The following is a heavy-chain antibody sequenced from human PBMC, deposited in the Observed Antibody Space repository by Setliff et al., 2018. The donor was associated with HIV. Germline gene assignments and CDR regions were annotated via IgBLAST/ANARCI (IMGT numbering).Heavy chain of an antibody. CDR3: ARVYYGDLEY. Sequence: PSETLSLTCSVSGGPITSNTYFWDWIRQAPGKGLEWIGSIYSSGSTNYNPSLKSRVTISADTSKNQFSLNLSSVTAADTAVYCCARVYYGDLEYWGQGTLVTVSS. CDR2: IYSSGST. J-gene: IGHJ4*02. CDR1: GGPITSNTYF. V-gene: IGHV4-39*07. D-gene: IGHD4-17*01.